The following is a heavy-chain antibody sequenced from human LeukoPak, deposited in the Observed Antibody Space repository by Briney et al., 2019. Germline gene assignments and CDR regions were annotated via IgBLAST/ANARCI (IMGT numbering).Heavy chain of an antibody. CDR2: ITRSSSYI. CDR1: GFTFSSYT. J-gene: IGHJ4*02. D-gene: IGHD1-1*01. Sequence: GGSLRLSCAASGFTFSSYTMNWVRQAPGKGLEWVSSITRSSSYIHYADSVKGRFTISRDNARNSLYLQMDSLRAEDTAVYYCARGYREFGYWGQGTLVTVSS. CDR3: ARGYREFGY. V-gene: IGHV3-21*01.